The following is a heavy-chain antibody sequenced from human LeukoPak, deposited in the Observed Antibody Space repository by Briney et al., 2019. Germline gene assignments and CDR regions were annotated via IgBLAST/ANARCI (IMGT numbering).Heavy chain of an antibody. CDR3: ARDIYDSSGHSDY. J-gene: IGHJ4*02. Sequence: GRSLRLSCAASGFTFSSYGMHWVRQAPGKGLEWVANIKQDGSEKYYVDSVKGRFTISRDNAKNSLYLQMNSLRAEDTAVYYCARDIYDSSGHSDYWGQGTLVTVSS. CDR2: IKQDGSEK. D-gene: IGHD3-22*01. V-gene: IGHV3-7*01. CDR1: GFTFSSYG.